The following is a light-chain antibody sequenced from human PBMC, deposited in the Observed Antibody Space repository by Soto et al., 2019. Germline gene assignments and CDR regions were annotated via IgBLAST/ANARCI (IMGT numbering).Light chain of an antibody. J-gene: IGKJ1*01. V-gene: IGKV3-15*01. CDR1: QSVSSN. Sequence: EIVTTQSPATLSVSPGVRATLSCRSSQSVSSNLAWYQQKPGQAPRLLIYGASTRATGIPARFSGSGSGTEFTLTISSLQSEDFAVYYCQQYNNWPQTFGQGTKVDI. CDR2: GAS. CDR3: QQYNNWPQT.